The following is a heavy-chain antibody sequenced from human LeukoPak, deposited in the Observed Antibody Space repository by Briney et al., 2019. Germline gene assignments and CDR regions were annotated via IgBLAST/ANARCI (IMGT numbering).Heavy chain of an antibody. J-gene: IGHJ5*02. V-gene: IGHV3-30*02. CDR3: AKDHAQSYDYVWGSYRYSGENWFDP. CDR1: GFTFSSYG. D-gene: IGHD3-16*02. Sequence: PGGSLRLSCAASGFTFSSYGIHWVRQAPGKGLEWVAFIRYDGSNKYYADSVKGRFTISRDNSKNTLYLQMNSLRAEDTAVYYCAKDHAQSYDYVWGSYRYSGENWFDPWGQGTLVTVSS. CDR2: IRYDGSNK.